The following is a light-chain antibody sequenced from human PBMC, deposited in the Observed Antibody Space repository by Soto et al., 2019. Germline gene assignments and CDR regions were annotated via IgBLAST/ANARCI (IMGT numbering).Light chain of an antibody. Sequence: ELVLTQSPGTLSLSPGERATLSCRASQSVSSNYLAWYQQKPGQAPRLLMYDASSRATGIPDRFSGSGSGTEFTLTISRLEPEDFAVDDCQQYSSSRTFGQGTKVDIK. V-gene: IGKV3-20*01. CDR1: QSVSSNY. CDR2: DAS. CDR3: QQYSSSRT. J-gene: IGKJ1*01.